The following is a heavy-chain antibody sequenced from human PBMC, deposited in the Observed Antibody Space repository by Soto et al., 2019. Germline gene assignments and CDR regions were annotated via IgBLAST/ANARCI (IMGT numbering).Heavy chain of an antibody. CDR2: ISYDGSNK. D-gene: IGHD2-8*01. Sequence: QVQLVESGGGVVQPGRSLRLSCAASGFNFRRYGMHWVRQAPGKGLEWVAVISYDGSNKYYADSVEGRFTISRDDSKNTLNLQMNSLRSEDTAMYYCAKDSVEGGDIVVMVYASNWFDPWGQGTLVTVSS. V-gene: IGHV3-30*18. J-gene: IGHJ5*02. CDR3: AKDSVEGGDIVVMVYASNWFDP. CDR1: GFNFRRYG.